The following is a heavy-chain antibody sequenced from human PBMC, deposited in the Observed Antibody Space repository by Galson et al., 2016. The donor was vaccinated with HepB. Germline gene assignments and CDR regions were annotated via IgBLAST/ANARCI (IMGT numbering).Heavy chain of an antibody. D-gene: IGHD3-10*01. CDR1: GFTFRSYG. J-gene: IGHJ6*02. CDR3: AKDGWFGERDYYYYGMDV. Sequence: SLRLSCAASGFTFRSYGMHWVRQAPGKGLEWVAVIWYDGSNKYYTDSVKGRFTISRDNSKNTLYLQMNRRRAEDTAVYYCAKDGWFGERDYYYYGMDVWGQGTTVTVSS. V-gene: IGHV3-33*06. CDR2: IWYDGSNK.